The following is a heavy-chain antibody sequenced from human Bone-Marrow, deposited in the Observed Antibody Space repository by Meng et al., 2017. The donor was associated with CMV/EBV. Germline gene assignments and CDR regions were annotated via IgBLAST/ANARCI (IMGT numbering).Heavy chain of an antibody. V-gene: IGHV1-2*02. CDR3: APRAPVDFWSGSPPAGFCDI. CDR2: INPNSGGT. CDR1: GYTFTGYY. J-gene: IGHJ3*02. Sequence: ASVKVSCKASGYTFTGYYMHWVRQAPGQGLEWMGWINPNSGGTNYAQKFQGRVTMTRDTSISTAYMELSRLRSDDTAVYYCAPRAPVDFWSGSPPAGFCDIWGQGKMVNVAS. D-gene: IGHD3-3*01.